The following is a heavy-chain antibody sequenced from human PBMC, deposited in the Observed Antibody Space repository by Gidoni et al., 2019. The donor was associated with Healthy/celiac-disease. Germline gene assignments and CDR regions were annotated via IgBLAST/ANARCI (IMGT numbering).Heavy chain of an antibody. CDR1: GGSFSGSY. D-gene: IGHD2-2*01. CDR3: AFPSFSGVYCSSTSCYGERYYYYMDV. V-gene: IGHV4-34*01. CDR2: INHSGST. Sequence: QVQLQQWGAGLLKPSETMSLTCAVYGGSFSGSYWSWIRQPPGKGLEWIGEINHSGSTNYNPSLKSRVTISVDTSKNQFSLKLSSVTAADTAVYYCAFPSFSGVYCSSTSCYGERYYYYMDVWGKGTTVTVSS. J-gene: IGHJ6*03.